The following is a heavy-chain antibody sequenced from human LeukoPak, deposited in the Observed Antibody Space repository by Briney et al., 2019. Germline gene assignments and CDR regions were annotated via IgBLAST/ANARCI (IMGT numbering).Heavy chain of an antibody. V-gene: IGHV4-34*01. D-gene: IGHD3-22*01. CDR2: INHSGST. CDR1: GGSFSGYY. J-gene: IGHJ4*02. CDR3: ARRPHYYDSSGYYLPYFDY. Sequence: SETLSLTCAVYGGSFSGYYWSWIRQPPGKGLEWIGEINHSGSTNYNPSLKSRVTISVDTSKNQFSLKLSSVTAADTAVYYCARRPHYYDSSGYYLPYFDYWGQGTLVTVSS.